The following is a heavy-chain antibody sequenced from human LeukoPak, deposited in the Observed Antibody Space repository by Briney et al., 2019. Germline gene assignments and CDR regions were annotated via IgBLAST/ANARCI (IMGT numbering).Heavy chain of an antibody. V-gene: IGHV1-69*04. CDR1: GGTFSSYA. J-gene: IGHJ3*02. CDR3: ARELYYYDSSGYSI. Sequence: GSSVKVSCKASGGTFSSYAISWVRQAPGQGLEWMGRIIPILGIANYAQKFQGRVTITADKSTSTAYMELSSLRSEDTAVYYCARELYYYDSSGYSIWGQGTMVTVSS. CDR2: IIPILGIA. D-gene: IGHD3-22*01.